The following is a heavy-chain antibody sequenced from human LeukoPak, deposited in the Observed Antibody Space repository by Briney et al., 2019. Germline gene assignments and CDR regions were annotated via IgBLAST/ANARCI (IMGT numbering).Heavy chain of an antibody. Sequence: PGGSPRLSCAASGFTFSTHSMNWVRQAPGKGLEWVSYINHDGNDIYYGESVKGRFTISRDNAKNSLYLQIHTLRAEDTAVYYCAGDGTGVLPGDAFDIWSQGTMVTVSS. V-gene: IGHV3-21*05. J-gene: IGHJ3*02. CDR2: INHDGNDI. CDR1: GFTFSTHS. D-gene: IGHD1-1*01. CDR3: AGDGTGVLPGDAFDI.